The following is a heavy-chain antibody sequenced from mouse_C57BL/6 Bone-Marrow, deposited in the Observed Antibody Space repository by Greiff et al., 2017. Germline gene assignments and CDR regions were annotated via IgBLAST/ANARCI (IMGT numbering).Heavy chain of an antibody. Sequence: EVQLQQSGPELVKPGASVKISCKASGYTFTDYYMNWVKQSHGKSLEWIGDINPNNGGTSYNQKFKGKATLTVDKSSSTAYMELRSLTSEDSAVYYCATQSYSDYYAMDYWGQGTSVTVSS. CDR2: INPNNGGT. CDR3: ATQSYSDYYAMDY. J-gene: IGHJ4*01. D-gene: IGHD2-12*01. CDR1: GYTFTDYY. V-gene: IGHV1-26*01.